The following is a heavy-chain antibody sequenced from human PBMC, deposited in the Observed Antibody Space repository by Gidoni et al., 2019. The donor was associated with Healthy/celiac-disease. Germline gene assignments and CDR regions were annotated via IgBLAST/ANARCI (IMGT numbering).Heavy chain of an antibody. J-gene: IGHJ6*02. CDR1: ASTFSRYA. D-gene: IGHD4-4*01. Sequence: QVQLVASGGGGVQPGRSLRLSCAASASTFSRYAMHWVRQAPGKGLEWVAVISYDGSNKYYADSVKGRFTISRDNSKNTLYLQMNSLRAEDTAVYYCARDRWGNDYSNENTYYYYGMDVWGQGTTVTVSS. V-gene: IGHV3-30-3*01. CDR2: ISYDGSNK. CDR3: ARDRWGNDYSNENTYYYYGMDV.